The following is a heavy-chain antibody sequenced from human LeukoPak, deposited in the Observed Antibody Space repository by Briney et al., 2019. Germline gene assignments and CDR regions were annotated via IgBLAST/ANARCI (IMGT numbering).Heavy chain of an antibody. V-gene: IGHV4-59*01. Sequence: PSETLPLTCTVSGGATSGYYWSWIRQPPGKGLEWIGYIYNSGSTNYNPSLRSRVTISVDTSKKQFSLKVTTVTAADTAVYFCASALSGYTSTWFDNWGQGTLVTVSS. CDR1: GGATSGYY. CDR3: ASALSGYTSTWFDN. CDR2: IYNSGST. J-gene: IGHJ4*02. D-gene: IGHD6-13*01.